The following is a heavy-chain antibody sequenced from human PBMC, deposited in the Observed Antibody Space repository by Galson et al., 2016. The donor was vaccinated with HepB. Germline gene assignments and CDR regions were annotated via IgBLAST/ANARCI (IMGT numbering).Heavy chain of an antibody. D-gene: IGHD3-10*01. CDR1: GFTFSRHW. Sequence: SLRLSCAASGFTFSRHWMSWVRQAPGKGLVSVANIKQDGSERYYVESVKGRFTISRDNAENSLFLEMNSLRVEDTAVYYCARDRSRGGSGNYGLDVWGQGTTVSVSS. CDR3: ARDRSRGGSGNYGLDV. CDR2: IKQDGSER. J-gene: IGHJ6*02. V-gene: IGHV3-7*01.